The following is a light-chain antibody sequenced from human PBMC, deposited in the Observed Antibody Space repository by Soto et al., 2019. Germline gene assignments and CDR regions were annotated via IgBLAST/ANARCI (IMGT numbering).Light chain of an antibody. V-gene: IGKV3-15*01. J-gene: IGKJ1*01. CDR3: QQYNDWPRT. Sequence: ETVMTQSPATLSVSPGERATLSCRASQSVSRDLAWYQQTPGQAPRLLIYGASTRATGIPARFSGSGSGTEFTLTISSLQSEDFAVYYCQQYNDWPRTFGQGTKVEIK. CDR1: QSVSRD. CDR2: GAS.